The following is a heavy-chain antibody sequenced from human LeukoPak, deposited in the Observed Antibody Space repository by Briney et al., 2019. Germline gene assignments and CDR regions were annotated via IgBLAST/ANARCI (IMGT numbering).Heavy chain of an antibody. J-gene: IGHJ4*02. Sequence: SETLSLTCTVSGGSISRYYWSWIRQPPGKGLEWIGYIYYSGSTNYNPSLKSRVTISVDTSKNQFSLKLSSVTAADTAVYYCAATIAAAGNYYFDYWGQGTLVTVSS. CDR3: AATIAAAGNYYFDY. D-gene: IGHD6-13*01. CDR1: GGSISRYY. V-gene: IGHV4-59*08. CDR2: IYYSGST.